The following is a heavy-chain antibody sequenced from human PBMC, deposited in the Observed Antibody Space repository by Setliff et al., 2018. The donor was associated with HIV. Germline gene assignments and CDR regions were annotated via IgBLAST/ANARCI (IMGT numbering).Heavy chain of an antibody. V-gene: IGHV4-39*07. J-gene: IGHJ3*02. Sequence: SETLSLTCSVSGGSINSGNYYWGWIRQPPGKGLEWIGSMSHSGSTLYKPSLKSRVSISVDTPNNHFSLKLRSVTAADTAVYYCARATRRNDAFDIWGQGTMVTVS. D-gene: IGHD1-1*01. CDR1: GGSINSGNYY. CDR3: ARATRRNDAFDI. CDR2: MSHSGST.